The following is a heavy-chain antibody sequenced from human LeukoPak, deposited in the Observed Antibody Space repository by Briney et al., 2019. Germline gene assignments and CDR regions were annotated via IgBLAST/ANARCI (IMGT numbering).Heavy chain of an antibody. V-gene: IGHV4-59*11. CDR3: ARGLGSYDGFDP. CDR2: IYYSGST. J-gene: IGHJ5*02. Sequence: SETLSLTCTVSGGSISSHYWSWIRQPPGKGLEWIGYIYYSGSTNYNPSLKSRVTISVDTSKNQFSLKLSSVTAAATAVYYCARGLGSYDGFDPWGQGTLVTVSS. D-gene: IGHD5-12*01. CDR1: GGSISSHY.